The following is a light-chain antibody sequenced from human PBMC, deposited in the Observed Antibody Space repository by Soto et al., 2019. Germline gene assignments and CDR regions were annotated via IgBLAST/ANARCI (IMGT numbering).Light chain of an antibody. CDR2: GSD. CDR1: SSNIGSKT. V-gene: IGLV1-44*01. CDR3: AAWDDSLNGYV. J-gene: IGLJ1*01. Sequence: QSVLTQPPSASGTPGQRVTISCSGSSSNIGSKTVNWYQQLPGTAPKLLIYGSDQRPSGVPDRFSDSKSGTSASLAISGLQSEDEADYYCAAWDDSLNGYVFGTGTKVTVL.